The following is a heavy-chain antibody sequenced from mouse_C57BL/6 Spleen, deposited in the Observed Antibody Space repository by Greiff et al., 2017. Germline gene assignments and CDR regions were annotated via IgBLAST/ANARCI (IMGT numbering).Heavy chain of an antibody. V-gene: IGHV1-9*01. J-gene: IGHJ2*01. CDR2: IIPGSGST. CDR1: GYTFTGYW. D-gene: IGHD1-1*01. Sequence: VKLQESGAELMKPGVSVKLSCKATGYTFTGYWMEWVKQRPGHGLEWIGEIIPGSGSTNYNEKVKGKATFTADTSSNTGYIQLSSLTTEDTAIYYCARSGGSSSLDYWGHGATLTVSS. CDR3: ARSGGSSSLDY.